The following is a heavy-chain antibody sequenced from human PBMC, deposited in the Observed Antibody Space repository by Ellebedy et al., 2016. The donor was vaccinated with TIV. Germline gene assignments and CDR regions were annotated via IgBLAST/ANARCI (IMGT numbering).Heavy chain of an antibody. D-gene: IGHD6-13*01. CDR2: ISYDGSNK. V-gene: IGHV3-30*01. CDR1: GFTFSSYA. J-gene: IGHJ6*02. Sequence: PGGSLRLSCAASGFTFSSYAMHWVRQAPGKGLEWVAVISYDGSNKYYADSVKGRFTISRDNSKNTLYLQMNSLRAEDTAVYYCARLGEQLVKPGGMDVWGQGTTVTVSS. CDR3: ARLGEQLVKPGGMDV.